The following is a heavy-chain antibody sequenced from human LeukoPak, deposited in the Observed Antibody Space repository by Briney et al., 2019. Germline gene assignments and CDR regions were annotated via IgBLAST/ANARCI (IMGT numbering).Heavy chain of an antibody. D-gene: IGHD1-7*01. CDR2: IQNDGSNE. J-gene: IGHJ4*02. CDR1: GFTFRSYG. Sequence: GGSLRLSCAASGFTFRSYGMHWVRQAPGKGLEWVAYIQNDGSNEQYADSVKGRFSISRDSSKNILYLQMNSLRAEDTAVYYCARDRDWNSGFDYWGQGTLVTVSS. V-gene: IGHV3-30*02. CDR3: ARDRDWNSGFDY.